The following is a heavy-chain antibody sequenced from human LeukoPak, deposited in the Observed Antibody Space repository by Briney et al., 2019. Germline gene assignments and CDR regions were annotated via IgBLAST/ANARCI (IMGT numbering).Heavy chain of an antibody. J-gene: IGHJ4*02. CDR2: INSDGGST. Sequence: GGSLRLSCAASGFTFSSYWMHWVRQAPGKGLVWVSRINSDGGSTTYAGSVKGRFPISGDNAKNTLYLQMISLRAEDTAVYYCARAELWGCTNGVCAINWGQGTLVTVSS. V-gene: IGHV3-74*01. CDR3: ARAELWGCTNGVCAIN. D-gene: IGHD2-8*01. CDR1: GFTFSSYW.